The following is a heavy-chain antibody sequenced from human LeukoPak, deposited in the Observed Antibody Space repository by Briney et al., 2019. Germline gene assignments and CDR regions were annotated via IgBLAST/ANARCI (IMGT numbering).Heavy chain of an antibody. Sequence: PSETLSLTCAVYGGSFSGYYWSWIRQPPGKGLEWIGEINHSGSTNYNPSLKSRVTISVDTSKNQFSLKLSSVTAADTAVYYCARGPGKSHYYGSGSSSYFDYWGQGTLVTVSS. CDR1: GGSFSGYY. J-gene: IGHJ4*02. V-gene: IGHV4-34*01. CDR2: INHSGST. D-gene: IGHD3-10*01. CDR3: ARGPGKSHYYGSGSSSYFDY.